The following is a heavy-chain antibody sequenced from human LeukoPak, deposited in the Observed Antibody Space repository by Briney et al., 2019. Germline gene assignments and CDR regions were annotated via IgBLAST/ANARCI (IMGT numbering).Heavy chain of an antibody. Sequence: GASVKVSCKASGYTFTNYGISWVRQAPGQGLEWMGWISAYNGNTNYPQKLQGRVTMTTDTSTSTAYMELRSLRSDDTALYYCARGPSYRYPGSRGDYWGQGTLVAVSS. CDR1: GYTFTNYG. CDR3: ARGPSYRYPGSRGDY. D-gene: IGHD1-26*01. V-gene: IGHV1-18*01. J-gene: IGHJ4*02. CDR2: ISAYNGNT.